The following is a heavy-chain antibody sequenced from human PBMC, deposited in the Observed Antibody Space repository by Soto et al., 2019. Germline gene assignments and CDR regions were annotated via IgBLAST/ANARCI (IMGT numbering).Heavy chain of an antibody. V-gene: IGHV3-48*03. CDR3: ARSIAPGVGHDAFDL. D-gene: IGHD6-6*01. CDR2: ITRTGSHT. CDR1: GFTFTIYQ. J-gene: IGHJ3*01. Sequence: GGSLRLSCAASGFTFTIYQMNWVCQTAGKWLEWRSYITRTGSHTYYAHSVKRRYTIPRDYATHSFFLKMNSRRAEDTAVYYCARSIAPGVGHDAFDLSGQGTVVTLSS.